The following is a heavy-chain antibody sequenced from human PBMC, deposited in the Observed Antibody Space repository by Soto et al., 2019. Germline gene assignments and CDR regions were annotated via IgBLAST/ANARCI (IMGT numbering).Heavy chain of an antibody. V-gene: IGHV4-34*01. Sequence: SETLSLTCAVYGGSFSGYYWSWIRQPPGKGLEWIGEINHSGSTNYNPSLKSRVTISVDTSKNQFSLKLSSVTAADTAVYYCARGTHNYGSGSRWFDPWGQGTLVTVSS. J-gene: IGHJ5*02. D-gene: IGHD3-10*01. CDR2: INHSGST. CDR3: ARGTHNYGSGSRWFDP. CDR1: GGSFSGYY.